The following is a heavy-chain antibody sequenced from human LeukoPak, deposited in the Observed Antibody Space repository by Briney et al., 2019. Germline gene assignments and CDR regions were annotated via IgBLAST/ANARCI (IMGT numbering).Heavy chain of an antibody. CDR1: GGSISSYY. CDR3: ARGGPGFWSGTFDY. CDR2: IYYSGST. J-gene: IGHJ4*01. D-gene: IGHD3-3*01. Sequence: KPSETLSLTCTVSGGSISSYYWSWIRQPPGKGLEWIGYIYYSGSTNYNPSLKSRVTISVDTSKNQFSLKLSSVTAADTAVYYCARGGPGFWSGTFDYWGQGTLVTVSS. V-gene: IGHV4-59*01.